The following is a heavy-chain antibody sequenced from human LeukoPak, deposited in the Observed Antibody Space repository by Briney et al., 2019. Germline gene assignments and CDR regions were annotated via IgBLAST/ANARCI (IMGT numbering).Heavy chain of an antibody. J-gene: IGHJ4*02. V-gene: IGHV4-4*07. CDR2: IYISGST. CDR1: GGSISSYY. D-gene: IGHD5-12*01. Sequence: SETLSLTCTVSGGSISSYYWNWIRQPAGKGLEWIGLIYISGSTNYNPSLRSRVTMSVDKSKNQLSLKLSSVTAADTAVYYCARGPSVAAHLDYWGQGTLVTVSS. CDR3: ARGPSVAAHLDY.